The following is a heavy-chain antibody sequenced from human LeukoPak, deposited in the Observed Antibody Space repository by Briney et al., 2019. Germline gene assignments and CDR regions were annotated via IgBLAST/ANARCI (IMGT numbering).Heavy chain of an antibody. Sequence: ASVKVSCKASGGTFSSYAISWVRQAPGQGLEWMGRIIPILGIANYAQKFQGRVTITADKSTSTAYMELSSLRSEDTAVYYCARVAVAVAGRGYFDYWGQGTLVTVSS. CDR1: GGTFSSYA. CDR3: ARVAVAVAGRGYFDY. D-gene: IGHD6-19*01. CDR2: IIPILGIA. J-gene: IGHJ4*02. V-gene: IGHV1-69*04.